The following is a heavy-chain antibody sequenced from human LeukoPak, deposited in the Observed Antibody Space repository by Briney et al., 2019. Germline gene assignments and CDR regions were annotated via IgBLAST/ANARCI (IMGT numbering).Heavy chain of an antibody. Sequence: SETLSLTCTVSGGSISSYYWSWIRQPPGKGLEWVGYIYYSGSTNYNPCLKSRVNISVDTSKNQFSLKLSSVTAVDTAVYYCARVCPKTLRFDPWGQGTLVTVSS. CDR2: IYYSGST. V-gene: IGHV4-59*01. D-gene: IGHD3-16*01. CDR1: GGSISSYY. J-gene: IGHJ5*02. CDR3: ARVCPKTLRFDP.